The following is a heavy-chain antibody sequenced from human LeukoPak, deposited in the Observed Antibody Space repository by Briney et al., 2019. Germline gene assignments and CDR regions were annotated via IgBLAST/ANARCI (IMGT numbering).Heavy chain of an antibody. D-gene: IGHD6-19*01. CDR2: ISYSGST. V-gene: IGHV4-59*01. CDR3: ARDKYSSGWYQGFDP. CDR1: GGSISSYY. J-gene: IGHJ5*02. Sequence: PSETLSLTCTVSGGSISSYYWSWIRQPPGKGLEWIEYISYSGSTNYNPSLKSRVTISVGTSKNQFSLKLSSVTAADTAVYYCARDKYSSGWYQGFDPWGQGTLVTVSS.